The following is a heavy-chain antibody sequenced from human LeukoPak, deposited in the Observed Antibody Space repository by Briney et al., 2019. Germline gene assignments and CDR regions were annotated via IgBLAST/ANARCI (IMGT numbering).Heavy chain of an antibody. D-gene: IGHD2-2*01. CDR1: GYTFTNYY. CDR2: IHPSSGST. Sequence: ASVKVSCKASGYTFTNYYLHWVRQAPGQGLEWMGIIHPSSGSTAYAQKFQSRVTMTRDTSTSTVYMELSSLRSEDTAVYYCARDSTTSSLADPWGQGTRVAVSS. V-gene: IGHV1-46*01. J-gene: IGHJ5*02. CDR3: ARDSTTSSLADP.